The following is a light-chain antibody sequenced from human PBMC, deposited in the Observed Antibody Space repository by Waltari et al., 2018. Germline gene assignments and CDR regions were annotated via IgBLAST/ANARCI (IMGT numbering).Light chain of an antibody. CDR1: SSDVGGYNY. J-gene: IGLJ2*01. Sequence: QSALTQPASVSGSPGQSITISCTETSSDVGGYNYVSCYQQHPGKAPKLMIYDVSNRPSGVSNRFSGSKSGNTASLTISGLQAEDEADYYCSSYTSSSTLGVVFGGGTKLTVL. CDR3: SSYTSSSTLGVV. CDR2: DVS. V-gene: IGLV2-14*03.